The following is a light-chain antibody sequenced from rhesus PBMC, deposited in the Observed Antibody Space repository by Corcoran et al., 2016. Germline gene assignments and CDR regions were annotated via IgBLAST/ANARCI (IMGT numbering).Light chain of an antibody. V-gene: IGKV1-33*01. CDR1: QDISNA. CDR3: QQGYSSPLT. CDR2: ATS. J-gene: IGKJ4*01. Sequence: DIHMSQSPSSLSASVGDAVTITCRASQDISNALAWYQQKPGEAPNLLIYATSTLDAGVPSRFSGSRSGTDFTLTINSLQPEDFATYYCQQGYSSPLTFGGGTKV.